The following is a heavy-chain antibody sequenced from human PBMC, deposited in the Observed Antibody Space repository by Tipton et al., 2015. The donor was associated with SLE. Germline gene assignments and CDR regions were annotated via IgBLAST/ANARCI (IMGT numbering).Heavy chain of an antibody. CDR2: IYYSGST. V-gene: IGHV4-59*06. Sequence: TLSLTCTVSGDSINDYYWSWIRQPPGKGPEWIGTIYYSGSTYYYPSLKSRLTISIDTSKNQFSLNLSSVTAADTAVYYCVREGDPFDYTTSSPSQDFMDVWGKGTTVTVSS. D-gene: IGHD6-6*01. CDR3: VREGDPFDYTTSSPSQDFMDV. J-gene: IGHJ6*03. CDR1: GDSINDYY.